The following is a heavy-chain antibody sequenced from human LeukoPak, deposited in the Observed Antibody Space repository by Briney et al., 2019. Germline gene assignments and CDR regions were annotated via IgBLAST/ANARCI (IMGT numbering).Heavy chain of an antibody. CDR3: ARENTEVGSD. CDR2: INPNSGGT. Sequence: ASVKVSCKASGYTFSSYYMHWVRQAPGQGLEWMGWINPNSGGTNYAQKFQGRVTITRDMSTSTVYMELSSLRSEDTAVYYCARENTEVGSDWGQGTLVTVSS. CDR1: GYTFSSYY. V-gene: IGHV1-2*02. D-gene: IGHD4-23*01. J-gene: IGHJ4*02.